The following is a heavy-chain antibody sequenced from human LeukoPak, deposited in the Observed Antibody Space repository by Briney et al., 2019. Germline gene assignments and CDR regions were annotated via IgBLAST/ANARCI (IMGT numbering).Heavy chain of an antibody. V-gene: IGHV3-23*01. Sequence: GGSLRLSCAASGFTFSSYAMSWVRQAPGKGLEWVSAISGSGGSTYYADSVKGRFTISRDNSKNTLYLQMGSLRAEDMAVYYCARDYCSSTSCLLDYWGQGTLVTVSS. CDR1: GFTFSSYA. CDR3: ARDYCSSTSCLLDY. D-gene: IGHD2-2*01. J-gene: IGHJ4*02. CDR2: ISGSGGST.